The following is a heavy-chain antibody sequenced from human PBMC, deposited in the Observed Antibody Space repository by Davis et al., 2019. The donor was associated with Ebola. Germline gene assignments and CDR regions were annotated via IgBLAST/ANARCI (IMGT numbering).Heavy chain of an antibody. V-gene: IGHV3-9*01. CDR2: ISWNSANI. J-gene: IGHJ6*02. Sequence: SLKLSCEVSGFTFDDYTMHWVRQAPGQGLEWVSGISWNSANIAYADSVKGRFTISRDNAKNSLYLQMNSLRAEDTAVYYCARDNFVVPGAIFSYYAMDVWGHGTTVTVSS. D-gene: IGHD2-2*01. CDR1: GFTFDDYT. CDR3: ARDNFVVPGAIFSYYAMDV.